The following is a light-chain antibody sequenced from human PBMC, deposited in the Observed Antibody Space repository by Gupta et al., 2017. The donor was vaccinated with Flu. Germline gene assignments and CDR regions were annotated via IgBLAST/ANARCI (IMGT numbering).Light chain of an antibody. V-gene: IGLV2-14*01. J-gene: IGLJ2*01. CDR2: EVS. CDR3: SSKRSSSALAI. CDR1: SNDVRGHNF. Sequence: QSALTPPASVSGSPGPSVTISCTGTSNDVRGHNFVSCYQQHPGTATKLMIYEVSDRPSGVSNRVPGSKSGNTASPTISGLQAEDEAEDDCSSKRSSSALAIFGGGTRLTVL.